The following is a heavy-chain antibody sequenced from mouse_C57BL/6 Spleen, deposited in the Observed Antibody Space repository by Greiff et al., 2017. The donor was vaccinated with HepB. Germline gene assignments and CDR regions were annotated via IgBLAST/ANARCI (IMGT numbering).Heavy chain of an antibody. V-gene: IGHV5-16*01. D-gene: IGHD1-1*01. CDR1: GFTFSDYY. CDR3: ARERGFYYGSSYFDY. CDR2: INYDGSST. Sequence: EVMLVESEGGLVQPGSSMKLSCTASGFTFSDYYMAWVRQVPEKGLEWVANINYDGSSTYYLDSLKSRFIISRDNAKNILDLQMSSLKSEDTATYYCARERGFYYGSSYFDYWGQGTTLTVSS. J-gene: IGHJ2*01.